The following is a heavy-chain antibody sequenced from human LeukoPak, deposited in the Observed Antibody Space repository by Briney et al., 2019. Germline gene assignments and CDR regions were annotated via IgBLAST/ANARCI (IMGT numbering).Heavy chain of an antibody. V-gene: IGHV3-23*01. CDR2: ISGSGGST. J-gene: IGHJ4*02. Sequence: GGSLRLSCAASGFTFSSYAMSWVRQAPGKGLEWVSAISGSGGSTYYADSLKGRFTISRDNSKNTLYLQMNSLRAEDTAVYYCAKLVYYYDSSGYYWGQGTLVTVSS. CDR3: AKLVYYYDSSGYY. D-gene: IGHD3-22*01. CDR1: GFTFSSYA.